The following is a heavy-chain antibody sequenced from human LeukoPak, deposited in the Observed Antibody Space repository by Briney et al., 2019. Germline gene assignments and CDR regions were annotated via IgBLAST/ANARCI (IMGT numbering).Heavy chain of an antibody. V-gene: IGHV4-39*01. CDR1: GGPISSSNYS. CDR3: ARHGHHGDHDY. Sequence: SETLSLTCTVSGGPISSSNYSGGWFRQPPGKGLEWLGSIYYSGSTYDNASLKSRVTISVDTSKNQFSLTLTSVTAADMVVDYCARHGHHGDHDYWGQRNPVTVSS. CDR2: IYYSGST. J-gene: IGHJ4*02. D-gene: IGHD2-21*02.